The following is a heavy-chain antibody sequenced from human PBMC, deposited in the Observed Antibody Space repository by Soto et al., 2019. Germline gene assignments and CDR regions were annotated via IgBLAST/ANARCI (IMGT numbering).Heavy chain of an antibody. J-gene: IGHJ6*02. CDR2: INHSGKT. CDR3: ARTSCGGGSCYLTGPNLYSVMAV. D-gene: IGHD2-15*01. CDR1: GGSSSSYY. Sequence: PSETLSLTCTVAGGSSSSYYWSWVRQPPGKELEWIGEINHSGKTNYNPSLKSRVAMSVDTSKNQFSLTLRSVTAADTGVYYFARTSCGGGSCYLTGPNLYSVMAVWGQGTTVTVSS. V-gene: IGHV4-34*01.